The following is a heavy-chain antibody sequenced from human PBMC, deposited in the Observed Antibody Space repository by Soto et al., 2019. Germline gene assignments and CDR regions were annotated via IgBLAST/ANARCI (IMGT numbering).Heavy chain of an antibody. V-gene: IGHV3-30*03. J-gene: IGHJ4*02. CDR2: ISYDGSNK. CDR1: GFTFSSYG. CDR3: DTNSGRPNDY. Sequence: QVQLVESGGGVVQPGRSLRLSCAASGFTFSSYGMHWVGQAPGKGLEWVAVISYDGSNKYYADSVKGRFTISRDNSKNTLYLQMNSLSAGDTAVYYCDTNSGRPNDYRGQGTLVTVSS. D-gene: IGHD1-26*01.